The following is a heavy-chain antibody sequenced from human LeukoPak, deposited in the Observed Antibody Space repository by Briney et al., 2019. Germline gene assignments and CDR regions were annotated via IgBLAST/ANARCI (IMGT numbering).Heavy chain of an antibody. CDR1: GFTVSSNY. CDR3: ASGYSRSANWFDP. CDR2: IYGGGNT. D-gene: IGHD5-18*01. J-gene: IGHJ5*02. V-gene: IGHV3-66*01. Sequence: PGGSLRLSCAASGFTVSSNYMSWVRQAPGKGLEWVSVIYGGGNTYYADSVKGRFTISRDNSKNTLYLQMNSLRAEDTSVYYCASGYSRSANWFDPWGQGTLVTVSS.